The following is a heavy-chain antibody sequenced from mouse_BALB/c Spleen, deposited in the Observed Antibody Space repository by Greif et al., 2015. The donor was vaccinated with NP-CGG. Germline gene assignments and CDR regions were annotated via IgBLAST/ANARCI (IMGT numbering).Heavy chain of an antibody. J-gene: IGHJ3*01. CDR2: ISSGGSYT. CDR3: ARRLLNWDEKAWFAY. D-gene: IGHD4-1*01. Sequence: EVKVEESGGGLVKPGGSLKLSCAASGFTFSSYAMSWVRQTPEKKLEWVATISSGGSYTYYPDSVKGRFTISRDNAKNTLYLQMSSLRSEDTAMYYCARRLLNWDEKAWFAYWGQGTLVTVSA. CDR1: GFTFSSYA. V-gene: IGHV5-9-1*01.